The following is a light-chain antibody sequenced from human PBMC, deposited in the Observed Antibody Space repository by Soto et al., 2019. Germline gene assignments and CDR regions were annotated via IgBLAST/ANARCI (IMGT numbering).Light chain of an antibody. J-gene: IGKJ2*01. CDR1: QTIDSY. V-gene: IGKV1-39*01. CDR2: AAS. CDR3: QQSYSSPYT. Sequence: DIQGTQSPSSLSASVGDRVTITCRASQTIDSYLIWYQQKPGKAPNLLLYAASTLQSGVPSRFSGSRSGTDFTLTISSLQPEDSATYYCQQSYSSPYTFGQGTKVDIK.